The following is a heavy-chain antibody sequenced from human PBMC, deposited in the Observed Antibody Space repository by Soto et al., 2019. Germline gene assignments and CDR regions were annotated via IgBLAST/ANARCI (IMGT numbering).Heavy chain of an antibody. D-gene: IGHD3-3*01. J-gene: IGHJ5*02. V-gene: IGHV3-21*01. CDR2: ISSSSSYI. CDR3: AREGARTYYDFWSGPGRDWFDP. Sequence: EVQLVESGGGLVKPGGSLRLSCAASEFTFSSYSMNWVRQAPGKGLEWVSSISSSSSYIYYADSVKGRFTISRDNAKNSLYLQMNSLRAEDTAVYYCAREGARTYYDFWSGPGRDWFDPWGQGPLVTVSS. CDR1: EFTFSSYS.